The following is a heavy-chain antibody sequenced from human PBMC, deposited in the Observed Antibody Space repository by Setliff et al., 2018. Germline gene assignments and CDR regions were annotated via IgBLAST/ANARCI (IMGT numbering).Heavy chain of an antibody. J-gene: IGHJ4*02. D-gene: IGHD2-15*01. CDR2: ISTSGSFE. Sequence: TGGSLRLSCVGSGFTFSRYSMNWVRQAPGKGLEWVASISTSGSFEFYADSVKGRFTISRDNANTSVSLQMNSLRAEDSGVYYCTRALAEGSPAYWGQGTLVTVSS. V-gene: IGHV3-21*01. CDR3: TRALAEGSPAY. CDR1: GFTFSRYS.